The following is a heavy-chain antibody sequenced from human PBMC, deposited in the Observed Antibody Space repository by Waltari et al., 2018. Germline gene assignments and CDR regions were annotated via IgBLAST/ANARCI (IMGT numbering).Heavy chain of an antibody. D-gene: IGHD2-21*01. CDR2: VIPIFGTA. J-gene: IGHJ3*02. V-gene: IGHV1-69*14. CDR1: GGTFSSYA. CDR3: ARARNCGGDCPGTDAFDI. Sequence: QVQLVQSGAEVKKPGSSVKVSCKASGGTFSSYAFSWVRQAPGQGLEWMGGVIPIFGTANYAQKFQGRVTITADKSTSTAYMELSSLRSEDTAVYYCARARNCGGDCPGTDAFDIWGQGTMVTVSS.